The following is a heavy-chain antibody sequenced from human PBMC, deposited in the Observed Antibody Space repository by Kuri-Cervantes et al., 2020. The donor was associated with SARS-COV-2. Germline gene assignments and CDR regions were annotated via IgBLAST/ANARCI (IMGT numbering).Heavy chain of an antibody. J-gene: IGHJ6*02. CDR1: GYAFNNYG. Sequence: ASVKVSCKASGYAFNNYGINWVRQAPGQGLEWMGIINPSGGSTSYAQKFQGRVTMTRDTSTSTVYMELSSLRSEDTAVYYCARGMRCSSTSCYLNYYYYGMYVWGQETTVTVSS. CDR3: ARGMRCSSTSCYLNYYYYGMYV. D-gene: IGHD2-2*01. V-gene: IGHV1-46*02. CDR2: INPSGGST.